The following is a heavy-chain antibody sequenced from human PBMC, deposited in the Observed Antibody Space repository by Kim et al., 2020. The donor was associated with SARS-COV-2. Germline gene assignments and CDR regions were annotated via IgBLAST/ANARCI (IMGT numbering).Heavy chain of an antibody. Sequence: GGSLRLSCAASGFTFSSYGMHWVRQAPGKGLEWVAGIWFDGSKKYYADSVKGRLTISRDNSKNTLDLQMNSLRAEDTAVYSCARAYFGSGSNFHYGMDVWGQETTVTVSS. CDR2: IWFDGSKK. V-gene: IGHV3-33*01. D-gene: IGHD3-10*01. J-gene: IGHJ6*02. CDR3: ARAYFGSGSNFHYGMDV. CDR1: GFTFSSYG.